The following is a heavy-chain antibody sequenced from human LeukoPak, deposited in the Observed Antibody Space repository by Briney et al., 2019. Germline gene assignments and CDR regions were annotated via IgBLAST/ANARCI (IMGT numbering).Heavy chain of an antibody. CDR1: GFTVSNNY. D-gene: IGHD1-26*01. V-gene: IGHV3-53*01. J-gene: IGHJ3*02. CDR3: ARDLYDGSYYPYAFDI. CDR2: LYSGGTA. Sequence: GRSLRLSCAASGFTVSNNYMSWVRQAPGKGLEWVSVLYSGGTAYYADSVEGRFTISRDSSKNTLFLQMNSLRAEDTAVYYCARDLYDGSYYPYAFDIWGQGTMVAVSS.